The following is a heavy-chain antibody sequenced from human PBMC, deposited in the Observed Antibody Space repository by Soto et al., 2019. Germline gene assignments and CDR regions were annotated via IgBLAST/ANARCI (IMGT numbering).Heavy chain of an antibody. CDR3: AREYNWNYQGGTVY. CDR2: ITPHNGGI. V-gene: IGHV1-2*02. D-gene: IGHD1-7*01. CDR1: GYTFTDIY. Sequence: GASVKVSCKSSGYTFTDIYINWVRQAPGQRLEWVGWITPHNGGINYAQNFRGRVTMSQDTSGNTVFMELRRLTSDDTAVYLCAREYNWNYQGGTVYWGLGTLVTGAS. J-gene: IGHJ4*02.